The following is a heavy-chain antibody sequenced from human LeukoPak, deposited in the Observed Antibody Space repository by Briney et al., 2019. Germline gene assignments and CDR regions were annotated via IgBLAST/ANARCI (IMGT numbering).Heavy chain of an antibody. Sequence: SYYWMSWIRQPPGKGLEWIGSISYSGSTFYNPSLKSRLTISVDTSKNQFSLKLSSLTAADTAVFCCARLSPYLGSGSSAFPDDFWGQGTLVTVSS. CDR3: ARLSPYLGSGSSAFPDDF. D-gene: IGHD3-10*01. J-gene: IGHJ4*02. V-gene: IGHV4-39*01. CDR2: ISYSGST. CDR1: SYY.